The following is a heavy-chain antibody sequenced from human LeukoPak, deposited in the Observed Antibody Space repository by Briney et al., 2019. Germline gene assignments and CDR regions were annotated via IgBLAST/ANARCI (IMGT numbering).Heavy chain of an antibody. V-gene: IGHV3-23*01. CDR1: GLTFSSSW. Sequence: GGSLRLSCAVSGLTFSSSWMDWVRQAPGKGLEWVSAISGSGGSTYYADSVKGRFTISRDNSKNTLYLQMNSLRAEDTAVYYCAKLGVYYYYGMDVWGQGTTVTVSS. D-gene: IGHD3-10*01. CDR2: ISGSGGST. CDR3: AKLGVYYYYGMDV. J-gene: IGHJ6*02.